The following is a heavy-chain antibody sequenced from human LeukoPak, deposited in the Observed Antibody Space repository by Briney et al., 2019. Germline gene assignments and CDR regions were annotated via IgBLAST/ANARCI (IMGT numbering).Heavy chain of an antibody. CDR3: ARGRVAAAGDFDY. Sequence: SETLSLTCAVYGGSFSGYYWSWIRQPPGKGLEWMGEINHSGSTNYNPSLKSRVTISVDTSKNQFSLKLSSVTAADTAVYYCARGRVAAAGDFDYWGQGTLVTVSS. V-gene: IGHV4-34*01. J-gene: IGHJ4*02. D-gene: IGHD6-13*01. CDR2: INHSGST. CDR1: GGSFSGYY.